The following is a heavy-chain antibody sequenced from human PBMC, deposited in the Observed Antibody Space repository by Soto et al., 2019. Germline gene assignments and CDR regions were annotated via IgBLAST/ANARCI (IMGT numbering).Heavy chain of an antibody. V-gene: IGHV1-69*02. CDR1: GGTFSSYT. J-gene: IGHJ6*03. CDR2: IIPILGIA. D-gene: IGHD3-10*01. Sequence: SVKVSCKASGGTFSSYTISWVRQAPGQGLEWMGRIIPILGIANYAQKFQGRVTITADKSTSTAYMELSSLRSEDTAVYYCARGGTMVRGVDYYYYYMDVWGKGTTVTVSS. CDR3: ARGGTMVRGVDYYYYYMDV.